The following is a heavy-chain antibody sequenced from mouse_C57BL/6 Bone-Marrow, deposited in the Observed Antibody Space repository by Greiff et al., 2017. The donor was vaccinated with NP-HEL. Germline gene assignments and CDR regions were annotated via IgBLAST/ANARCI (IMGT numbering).Heavy chain of an antibody. CDR3: ARSDDYDGEIAY. J-gene: IGHJ3*01. V-gene: IGHV1-59*01. Sequence: QVQLQQPGAELVRPGTSVKLSCKASGYTFTSYWMHWVKQRPGQGLEWIGVIDPSDSYTNYNQKFKGKATLTVDTSSSTAYMQLSSLTSEDSAVYYCARSDDYDGEIAYWGQGTLVTVSA. CDR2: IDPSDSYT. D-gene: IGHD2-4*01. CDR1: GYTFTSYW.